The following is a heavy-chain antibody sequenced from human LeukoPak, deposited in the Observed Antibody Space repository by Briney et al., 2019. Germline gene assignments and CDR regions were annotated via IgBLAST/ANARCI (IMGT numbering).Heavy chain of an antibody. V-gene: IGHV3-23*01. CDR3: ARDRSGSYPNWFDP. D-gene: IGHD3-10*01. J-gene: IGHJ5*02. CDR2: ITGNGANT. Sequence: GGSLRLSCAASGFTFSSYGMSWVCQAPGKGLEWVSAITGNGANTFYADSVKGRFTISRDNSKNTMYLQMNSQRAEDTALYYCARDRSGSYPNWFDPWGQGTLVTVSS. CDR1: GFTFSSYG.